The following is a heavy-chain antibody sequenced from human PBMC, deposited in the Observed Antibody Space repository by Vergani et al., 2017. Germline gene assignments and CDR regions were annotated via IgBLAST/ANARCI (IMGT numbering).Heavy chain of an antibody. CDR2: IYPGDSDT. J-gene: IGHJ5*02. V-gene: IGHV5-51*03. D-gene: IGHD2-2*01. CDR1: GYSFTSYW. Sequence: EVQLVQSGAEVKKPGESLKISCKGSGYSFTSYWIGGVRQMPGKGLEWMGIIYPGDSDTRYSPSCQGQVTISAEKSISTAYLQWSSLKASDTAMYYCARSIVVVSGWFDPWGQGTLVTVSS. CDR3: ARSIVVVSGWFDP.